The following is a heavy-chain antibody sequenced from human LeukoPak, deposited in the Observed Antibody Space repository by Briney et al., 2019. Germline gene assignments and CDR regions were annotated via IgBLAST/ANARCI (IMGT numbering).Heavy chain of an antibody. CDR2: ISGSGGST. J-gene: IGHJ4*02. CDR1: GFTFSSYA. Sequence: PGGSLRLSCAASGFTFSSYAMSWVRQAPGKGLEWVSAISGSGGSTYYADSVKGRFTISRDNSKNTLYLQMNSLRAEDTAVYYCVKVSGIVSGTIDYWGQGTLVTVSS. V-gene: IGHV3-23*01. CDR3: VKVSGIVSGTIDY. D-gene: IGHD1-26*01.